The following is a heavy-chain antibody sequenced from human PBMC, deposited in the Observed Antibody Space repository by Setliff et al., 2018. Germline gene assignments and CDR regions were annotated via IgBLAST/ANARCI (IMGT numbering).Heavy chain of an antibody. V-gene: IGHV1-69*10. J-gene: IGHJ3*02. CDR2: IIPILGIA. Sequence: ASVKVSCKASGGTFSSYAISWVRQAPGQGLEWMGGIIPILGIANYAQKFQGRVTITADESTSTAYMELSSLRSEDTAVYYCARDRNYYGSGSYYNADAFDIWGQGTMVPSPQ. CDR3: ARDRNYYGSGSYYNADAFDI. D-gene: IGHD3-10*01. CDR1: GGTFSSYA.